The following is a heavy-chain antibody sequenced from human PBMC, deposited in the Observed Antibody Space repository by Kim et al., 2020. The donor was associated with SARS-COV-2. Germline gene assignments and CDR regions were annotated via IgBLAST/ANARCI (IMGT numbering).Heavy chain of an antibody. J-gene: IGHJ6*02. V-gene: IGHV3-43*02. CDR2: ISGDGGST. CDR3: AKDIGAAVAGTRDYYYYGMDV. CDR1: GFTFDDYA. Sequence: GGSLRLSCAASGFTFDDYAMHWVRQAPGKGLEWVSLISGDGGSTYYADSVKGRFTISRDNSKNSLYLQMNSLRTEDTALYYCAKDIGAAVAGTRDYYYYGMDVWGQGTTVTVSS. D-gene: IGHD6-19*01.